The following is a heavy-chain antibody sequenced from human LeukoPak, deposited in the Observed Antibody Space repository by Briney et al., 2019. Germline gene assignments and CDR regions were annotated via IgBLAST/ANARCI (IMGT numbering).Heavy chain of an antibody. CDR1: GYTFTGYY. D-gene: IGHD1-7*01. Sequence: ASVKVSCKASGYTFTGYYMHWVRQAPGQGLEWTGWINPNSGGTNYAQKFQGRVTMTRDTSISTAYMELSRLRSDDTAVYYCARAWAGTTLVALSYWGQGTLVTVSS. J-gene: IGHJ4*02. CDR2: INPNSGGT. CDR3: ARAWAGTTLVALSY. V-gene: IGHV1-2*02.